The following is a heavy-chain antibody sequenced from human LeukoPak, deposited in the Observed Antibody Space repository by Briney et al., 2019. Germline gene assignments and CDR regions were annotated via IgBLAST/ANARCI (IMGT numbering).Heavy chain of an antibody. CDR1: GFTFSSYA. CDR2: ISGSGGST. CDR3: AKVPMVRGVMENFDY. D-gene: IGHD3-10*01. J-gene: IGHJ4*02. V-gene: IGHV3-23*01. Sequence: GGSLRLSCAASGFTFSSYAMSWVRQAPGKGLEGVSAISGSGGSTYYADSVKGRFTISRDNSKNTLYLQMNSLRAEDTAVYYCAKVPMVRGVMENFDYWGQGTLVTVSS.